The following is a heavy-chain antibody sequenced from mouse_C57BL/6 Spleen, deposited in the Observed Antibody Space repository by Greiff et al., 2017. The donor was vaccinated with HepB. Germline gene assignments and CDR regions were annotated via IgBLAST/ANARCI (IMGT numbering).Heavy chain of an antibody. CDR2: INYDGSST. CDR1: GFTFSDYY. D-gene: IGHD2-4*01. V-gene: IGHV5-16*01. Sequence: EVKLMESEGGLVQPGSSMKLSCTASGFTFSDYYMAWVRQVPEKGLEWVANINYDGSSTYYLDSLKSRFIISRDNAKNILYLQMSSLKSEDTATYYCARTDYDYDVFAYWGQGTLVTVSA. CDR3: ARTDYDYDVFAY. J-gene: IGHJ3*01.